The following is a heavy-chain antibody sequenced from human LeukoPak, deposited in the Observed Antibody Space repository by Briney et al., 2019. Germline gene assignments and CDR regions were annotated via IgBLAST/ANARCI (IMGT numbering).Heavy chain of an antibody. CDR3: AKMRAASYYFDY. D-gene: IGHD6-6*01. CDR1: GFTFSSYA. J-gene: IGHJ4*02. Sequence: GGSLRLSCAASGFTFSSYAMSWARQAPGKGLEWVSAISGSGGSTYYADSVKGRFTISRDNSKNTLYLQMNSLRAEDTAVYYCAKMRAASYYFDYWGQGTLVTVSS. CDR2: ISGSGGST. V-gene: IGHV3-23*01.